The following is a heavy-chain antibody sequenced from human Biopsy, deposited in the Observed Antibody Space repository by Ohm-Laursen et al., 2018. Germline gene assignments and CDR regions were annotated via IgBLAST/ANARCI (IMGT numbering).Heavy chain of an antibody. D-gene: IGHD3-3*01. Sequence: ASVKVSCKASGYTFIDYYIHWVRQAPGQGLEWMGWVNPNNGDKKYAPDFRGRLTMTRDKSISTAYMELIRLRSDDTAVYYCARGPLGPLLEWLLFQTSIDVWGQGTTVTVSS. CDR3: ARGPLGPLLEWLLFQTSIDV. CDR1: GYTFIDYY. J-gene: IGHJ6*02. CDR2: VNPNNGDK. V-gene: IGHV1-2*07.